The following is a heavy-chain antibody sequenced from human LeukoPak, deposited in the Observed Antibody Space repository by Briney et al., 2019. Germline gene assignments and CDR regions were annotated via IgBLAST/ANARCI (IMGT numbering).Heavy chain of an antibody. CDR3: AAKGAYSSGWYYYYYGMDV. V-gene: IGHV3-30*04. J-gene: IGHJ6*04. CDR2: ISYDGSNK. CDR1: GFTFGDYA. D-gene: IGHD6-19*01. Sequence: GGSLRLSCTASGFTFGDYAMHWVRQAPGKGLEWVAVISYDGSNKYYADSVKGRFTISRDNSKNTLYLQMNSLRAEDTAVYYCAAKGAYSSGWYYYYYGMDVWGKGTTVTVSS.